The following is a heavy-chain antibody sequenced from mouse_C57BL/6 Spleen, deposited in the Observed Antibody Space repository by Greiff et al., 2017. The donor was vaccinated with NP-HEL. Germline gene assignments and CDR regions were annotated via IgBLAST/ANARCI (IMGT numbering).Heavy chain of an antibody. J-gene: IGHJ4*01. CDR1: GFNIKNTY. V-gene: IGHV14-3*01. Sequence: EVKLQESVAELVRPGASVKLSCTASGFNIKNTYMHWVKQRPEQGLEWIGRIDPANGNTKYAPKFQGKATITADTSSNTAYLQLSSLTSEDTAIYYCACYYGSSPYAMDYWGQGTSVTVSS. CDR3: ACYYGSSPYAMDY. D-gene: IGHD1-1*01. CDR2: IDPANGNT.